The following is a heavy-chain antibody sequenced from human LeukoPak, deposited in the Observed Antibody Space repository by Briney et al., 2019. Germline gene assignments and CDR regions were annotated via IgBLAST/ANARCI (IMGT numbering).Heavy chain of an antibody. CDR2: TYYRSKWYN. CDR1: GDSVSSNSVT. CDR3: ARVFTSSGPYYFDY. V-gene: IGHV6-1*01. J-gene: IGHJ4*02. Sequence: SQTLSLTCAISGDSVSSNSVTWNWIRQSPSRGLEWLGRTYYRSKWYNDYAVSVKSRMTIHPDTPKNQLSLQLNSVTPEDTAVYYCARVFTSSGPYYFDYWGQGTLVTVSS. D-gene: IGHD6-25*01.